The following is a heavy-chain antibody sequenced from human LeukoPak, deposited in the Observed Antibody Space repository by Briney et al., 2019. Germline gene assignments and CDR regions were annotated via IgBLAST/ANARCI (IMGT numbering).Heavy chain of an antibody. CDR3: ARDLGLDSSGYSFDN. Sequence: GGSLRLSCAASGFTFSDYYMSWIRQAPGKGLEWVSSVSSRSSYIYYADSVKGRFTISRDNAKNSLTLQMNSLRAEDTAVYYCARDLGLDSSGYSFDNWGQGTLVTVSS. D-gene: IGHD3-22*01. CDR2: VSSRSSYI. V-gene: IGHV3-11*06. J-gene: IGHJ4*02. CDR1: GFTFSDYY.